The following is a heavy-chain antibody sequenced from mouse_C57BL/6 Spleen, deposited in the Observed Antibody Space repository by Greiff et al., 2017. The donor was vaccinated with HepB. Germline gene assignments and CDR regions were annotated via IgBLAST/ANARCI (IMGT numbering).Heavy chain of an antibody. CDR3: AKNTYYGSSYYFDY. J-gene: IGHJ2*01. CDR2: IWRGGST. V-gene: IGHV2-5*01. CDR1: GFSLTSYG. Sequence: VKLVESGPGLVQPSQSLSITCTVSGFSLTSYGVHWVRQSPGKGLEWLGVIWRGGSTDYNAAFMSRLSITKDNSKSQVFFKMNSLQADDTAIYYCAKNTYYGSSYYFDYWGQGTTLTVSS. D-gene: IGHD1-1*01.